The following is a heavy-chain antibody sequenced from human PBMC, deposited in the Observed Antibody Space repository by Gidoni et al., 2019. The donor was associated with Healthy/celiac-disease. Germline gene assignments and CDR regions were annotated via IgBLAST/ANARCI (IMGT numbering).Heavy chain of an antibody. D-gene: IGHD5-18*01. Sequence: QVQLQESGPGLVKPSETLSLTCTVSGGSISSYYWGWIRQPPGKGLEWIGYIYYSGSTNYNPSLKSRVTISVDTSKNQFSLKLSSVTAADTAVYYCARAERAMVTGLDYWGQGTLVTVSS. V-gene: IGHV4-59*01. J-gene: IGHJ4*02. CDR2: IYYSGST. CDR3: ARAERAMVTGLDY. CDR1: GGSISSYY.